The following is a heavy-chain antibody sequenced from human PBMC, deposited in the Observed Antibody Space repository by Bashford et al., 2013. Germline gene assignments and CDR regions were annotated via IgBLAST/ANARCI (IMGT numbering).Heavy chain of an antibody. V-gene: IGHV3-7*01. CDR2: IKQLGSEK. CDR3: ARDRGRSMINYSFNYDMDV. J-gene: IGHJ6*02. D-gene: IGHD6-19*01. Sequence: VRQAPGKGLEWVANIKQLGSEKYYVDSVKGRFTISRDNAKNTLYLQMNSLRAEDTAEYYCARDRGRSMINYSFNYDMDVWGQGTTVTVSS.